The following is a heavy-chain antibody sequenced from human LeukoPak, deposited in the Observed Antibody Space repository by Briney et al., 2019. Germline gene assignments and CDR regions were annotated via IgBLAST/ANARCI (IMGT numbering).Heavy chain of an antibody. Sequence: GGSLRLSCAASGFTVSSNYMTWVRQAPGKGLEWVSVIYSAGSKYYADSVKGRFTISRDNSKNTLYLQMNSLRAEDTAVYYCARDHCSSTSCYAFNYYYGMDVWGQGTTVTVSS. CDR1: GFTVSSNY. CDR3: ARDHCSSTSCYAFNYYYGMDV. D-gene: IGHD2-2*01. V-gene: IGHV3-66*01. CDR2: IYSAGSK. J-gene: IGHJ6*02.